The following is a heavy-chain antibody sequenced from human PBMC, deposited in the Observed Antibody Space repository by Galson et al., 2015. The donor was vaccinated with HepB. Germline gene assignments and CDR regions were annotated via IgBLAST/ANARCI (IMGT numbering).Heavy chain of an antibody. D-gene: IGHD3-22*01. J-gene: IGHJ4*02. CDR3: ARRRDYYDSSGYYLFDY. CDR1: GFSLRNARMG. Sequence: PALVKPTQTLTLTCTVSGFSLRNARMGVSWIRQPPGKALEWLADILSNDEKSYSTSLKSRLTISKDTSKSQVVLTMTNMDPVDTATYYCARRRDYYDSSGYYLFDYWGQGTLVTVSS. V-gene: IGHV2-26*01. CDR2: ILSNDEK.